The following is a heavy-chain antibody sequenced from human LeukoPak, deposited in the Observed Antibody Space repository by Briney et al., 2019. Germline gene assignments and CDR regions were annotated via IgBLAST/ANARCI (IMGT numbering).Heavy chain of an antibody. J-gene: IGHJ4*02. CDR1: GGSISSSY. CDR3: ARYSSIRRLYYFDY. V-gene: IGHV4-59*12. D-gene: IGHD3-3*02. Sequence: SETLSLTCTVSGGSISSSYWSWIRQPPGKGLEWIGTIYYSGSTYYNPSLKSRVTISVDTSKNQFSLNLSSVTAADTAVYYCARYSSIRRLYYFDYWGQGTLVTVSS. CDR2: IYYSGST.